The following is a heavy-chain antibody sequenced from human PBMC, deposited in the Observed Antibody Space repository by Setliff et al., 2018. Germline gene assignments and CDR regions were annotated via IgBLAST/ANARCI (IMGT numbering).Heavy chain of an antibody. D-gene: IGHD3-3*01. J-gene: IGHJ6*03. CDR2: TIPMFGTT. CDR1: GGTFISYG. Sequence: ASVKVSCKASGGTFISYGISWVRQAPGQGLEWMGGTIPMFGTTNYARKFQGRVTIITDESTSTAYMELSSLRSEDTAVYFCARGALVLQFLEWLPRFYYMDVWGKGTTVTVSS. V-gene: IGHV1-69*05. CDR3: ARGALVLQFLEWLPRFYYMDV.